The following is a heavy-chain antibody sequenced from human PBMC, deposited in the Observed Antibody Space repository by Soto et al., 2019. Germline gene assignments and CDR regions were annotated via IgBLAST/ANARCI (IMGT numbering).Heavy chain of an antibody. Sequence: VHLQQWGAGLLKPSETLSLTCAVYGESFSDYYWSWIRQSPGEGLEWIGEFKHSGGTNYNPSLKNRVTIFGDTSKSQFFLTLTSVTAADTAIYYCARQVVGLAVTQDWGQGTLVTVSS. D-gene: IGHD6-19*01. CDR3: ARQVVGLAVTQD. J-gene: IGHJ4*02. V-gene: IGHV4-34*02. CDR1: GESFSDYY. CDR2: FKHSGGT.